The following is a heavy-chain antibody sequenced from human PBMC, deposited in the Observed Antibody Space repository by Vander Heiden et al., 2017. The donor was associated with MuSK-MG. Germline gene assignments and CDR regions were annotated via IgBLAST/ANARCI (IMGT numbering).Heavy chain of an antibody. J-gene: IGHJ4*02. CDR3: ARDWRRDGYNPGY. Sequence: QVQLVQSGAEVKKPGSSVKVSCKASGGTFSSYAISWLRQAPGQGLEWRGGIIPIFGKANDAQKFQGRVTITADESTSTAYMELSRLRSEDTAVYYCARDWRRDGYNPGYWGQGTLVTVSS. CDR1: GGTFSSYA. V-gene: IGHV1-69*01. D-gene: IGHD5-12*01. CDR2: IIPIFGKA.